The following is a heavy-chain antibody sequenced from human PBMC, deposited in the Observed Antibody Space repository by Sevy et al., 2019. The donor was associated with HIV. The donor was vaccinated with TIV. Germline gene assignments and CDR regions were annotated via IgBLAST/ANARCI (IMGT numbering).Heavy chain of an antibody. Sequence: GGCLRLSCAASGFTVSSNYMSWVRQAPGKGLEWVSVIYSGGSTYYADSVKGRFTISRDNSKNTLYLQMNSLRAEDTAVYYCARGGSYLDFDYWGQGTLVTVSS. V-gene: IGHV3-53*01. CDR2: IYSGGST. CDR3: ARGGSYLDFDY. J-gene: IGHJ4*02. CDR1: GFTVSSNY. D-gene: IGHD3-10*01.